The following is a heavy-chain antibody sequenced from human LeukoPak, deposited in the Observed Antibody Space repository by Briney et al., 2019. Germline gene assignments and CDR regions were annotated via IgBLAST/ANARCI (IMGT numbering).Heavy chain of an antibody. Sequence: ASVRVSCKASGYTFTSYYMHWVRQAPGQGLEWMGIINPSGGATKYAQKFQGRVTMTRDTSTSTLYMELSSLRSEDTAVYYCARDLGITMIVNYFDYWAQSTLVTVSS. D-gene: IGHD3-22*01. J-gene: IGHJ4*02. V-gene: IGHV1-46*01. CDR2: INPSGGAT. CDR1: GYTFTSYY. CDR3: ARDLGITMIVNYFDY.